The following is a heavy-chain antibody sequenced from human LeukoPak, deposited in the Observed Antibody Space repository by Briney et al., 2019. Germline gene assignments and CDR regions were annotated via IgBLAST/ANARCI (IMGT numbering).Heavy chain of an antibody. CDR1: GFTCSSYG. D-gene: IGHD1-1*01. CDR3: ARDNSVQYYYYYYMDV. Sequence: GGSLRLSCAASGFTCSSYGMSWVRQAPGKGLEWVAVISYDGSNKYYADSVKGRFTISRDNSKNTLYLQMNSLRAEDTAVYYCARDNSVQYYYYYYMDVWGKGTTVTVSS. CDR2: ISYDGSNK. V-gene: IGHV3-30*03. J-gene: IGHJ6*03.